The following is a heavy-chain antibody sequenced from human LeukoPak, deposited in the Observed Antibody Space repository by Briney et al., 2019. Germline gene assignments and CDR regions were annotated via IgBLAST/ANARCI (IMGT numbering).Heavy chain of an antibody. J-gene: IGHJ2*01. V-gene: IGHV1-18*01. CDR3: ARTQKYYYDSSGKTPIWYFDL. CDR2: ISAYNGNT. Sequence: GASVKVSCKASGYTFTSYGISWVRQAPGQGLEWMGWISAYNGNTNYAQKLQGRVTMTTDTSTSTAYMELRSLRSDDTAVYYCARTQKYYYDSSGKTPIWYFDLWGRGTLVTVSS. CDR1: GYTFTSYG. D-gene: IGHD3-22*01.